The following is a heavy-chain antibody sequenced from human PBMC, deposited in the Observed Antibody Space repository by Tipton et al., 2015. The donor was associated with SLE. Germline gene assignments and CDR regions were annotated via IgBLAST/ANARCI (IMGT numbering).Heavy chain of an antibody. V-gene: IGHV4-59*11. Sequence: TLSLTCAVSGDSIRSHYWSWIRQPPGKGPEWIGYVFYSGSPDYNPSLKSRVTISADTSKNQLSLSLRSVTAADTAVYYCARIFGGHYPNDAFDVWGQGTMVTVSS. J-gene: IGHJ3*01. CDR1: GDSIRSHY. CDR3: ARIFGGHYPNDAFDV. CDR2: VFYSGSP. D-gene: IGHD3-3*01.